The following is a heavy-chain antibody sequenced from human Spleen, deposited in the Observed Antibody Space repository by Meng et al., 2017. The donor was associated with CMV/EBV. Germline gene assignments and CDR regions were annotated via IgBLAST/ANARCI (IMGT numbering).Heavy chain of an antibody. V-gene: IGHV1-2*02. CDR3: VRDWECIARSDFFDI. CDR1: GYTFTAYY. J-gene: IGHJ3*02. D-gene: IGHD1-26*01. CDR2: INPNSGGT. Sequence: ASVKVSRKASGYTFTAYYMHWVRQAPGQGLEWMGWINPNSGGTNYAQEFEGRVTMTTDTSTGTVYMELRSLRSDDTAVYYCVRDWECIARSDFFDIWGQGTTVTVSS.